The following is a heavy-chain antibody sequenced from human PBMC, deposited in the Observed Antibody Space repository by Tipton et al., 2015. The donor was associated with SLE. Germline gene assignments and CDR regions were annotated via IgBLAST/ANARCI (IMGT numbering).Heavy chain of an antibody. D-gene: IGHD1-20*01. CDR2: INHSEST. Sequence: TLSLTCAFYGESFGGYFWSWIRQPPGKGLEWIGVINHSESTNYNPSLKSRVTISVGPSKNQFSLKLTSVTAADTAVYYCARGGRGDNSFDYWGQGSLVTVSS. V-gene: IGHV4-34*01. J-gene: IGHJ4*02. CDR1: GESFGGYF. CDR3: ARGGRGDNSFDY.